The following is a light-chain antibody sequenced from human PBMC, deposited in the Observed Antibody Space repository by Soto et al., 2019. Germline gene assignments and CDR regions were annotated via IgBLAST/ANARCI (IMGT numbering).Light chain of an antibody. CDR3: HHFGNSLWT. V-gene: IGKV3-20*01. CDR2: GAS. Sequence: EIVLTQSPGTLSPSPGERATLSCRASQSVASRNLAWYQQKSGQAPRLLIYGASSRAIHTPDRFSGSGSGTDFTLTISGLEPEDFAVYYCHHFGNSLWTFGQGTKVDIK. J-gene: IGKJ1*01. CDR1: QSVASRN.